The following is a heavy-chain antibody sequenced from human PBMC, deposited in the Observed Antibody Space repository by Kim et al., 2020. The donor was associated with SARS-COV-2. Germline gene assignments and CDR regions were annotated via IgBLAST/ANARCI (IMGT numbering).Heavy chain of an antibody. J-gene: IGHJ4*02. CDR1: GGSFSGYY. CDR2: INHSGST. V-gene: IGHV4-34*01. Sequence: SETLSLTCAVYGGSFSGYYWSWIRQPPGKGLEWIGEINHSGSTNYNPSLKSRVTISVDTSKNQFSLKLSSVTAADTAVYYCASVLSRYNWNDGGRWGQGTLVTVSS. CDR3: ASVLSRYNWNDGGR. D-gene: IGHD1-1*01.